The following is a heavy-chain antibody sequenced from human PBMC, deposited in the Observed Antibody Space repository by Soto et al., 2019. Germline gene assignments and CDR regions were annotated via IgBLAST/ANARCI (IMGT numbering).Heavy chain of an antibody. D-gene: IGHD3-16*01. V-gene: IGHV4-31*02. CDR2: IYYSGST. CDR3: ARGGGMIRWLDP. J-gene: IGHJ5*02. CDR1: GGSIISGGYY. Sequence: SQILCVSWTVSGGSIISGGYYCSWIRQHPGKGLEWIGYIYYSGSTYYKPSLKSRVTISVDTSKNQFSLKLSSVTAADTAVYYCARGGGMIRWLDPWGQGPLVNVS.